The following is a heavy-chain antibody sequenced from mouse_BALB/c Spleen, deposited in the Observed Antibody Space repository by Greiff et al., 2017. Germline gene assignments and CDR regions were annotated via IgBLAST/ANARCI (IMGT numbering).Heavy chain of an antibody. D-gene: IGHD1-1*01. CDR1: GYTFSSYW. CDR2: ILPGSGST. CDR3: ARIHGSSYGGFAD. V-gene: IGHV1-9*01. J-gene: IGHJ3*01. Sequence: QVQLKQSGAELMKPGASVKISCKATGYTFSSYWIAWVKQRPGHGLEWIGEILPGSGSTNYNEKFKGKATFTADTSSNTAYMQLSSLTSEDSAVYYCARIHGSSYGGFADWGQGTLVTVSA.